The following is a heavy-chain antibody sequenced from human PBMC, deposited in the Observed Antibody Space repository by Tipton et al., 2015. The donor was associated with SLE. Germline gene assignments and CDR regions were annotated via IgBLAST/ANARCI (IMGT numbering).Heavy chain of an antibody. Sequence: TLSLTCTVSGDSVKRRYWFWVRQPAGRGLEWLAYRLHDGNINQNPSLKTRLTMSVDTSRDQFSLTLNSVTAADTGIYYCARGREWNWSPYYMDVWGKGTTVTVSS. V-gene: IGHV4-59*02. CDR1: GDSVKRRY. J-gene: IGHJ6*03. CDR2: RLHDGNI. CDR3: ARGREWNWSPYYMDV. D-gene: IGHD1-1*01.